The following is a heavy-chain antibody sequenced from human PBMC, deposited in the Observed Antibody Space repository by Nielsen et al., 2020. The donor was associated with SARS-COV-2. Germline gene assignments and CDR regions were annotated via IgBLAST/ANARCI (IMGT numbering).Heavy chain of an antibody. J-gene: IGHJ5*02. D-gene: IGHD6-6*01. V-gene: IGHV1-3*01. CDR3: ARDSGSSRWFDP. CDR1: GYTFSNYA. CDR2: INAGNGNT. Sequence: ASVKVSCKASGYTFSNYAIHWVRQAPGQRLEWMGWINAGNGNTKYSQNFQGRVTITGDTSASTAYMEVTSLRSEDTAVYYCARDSGSSRWFDPWGQGTLVTVSS.